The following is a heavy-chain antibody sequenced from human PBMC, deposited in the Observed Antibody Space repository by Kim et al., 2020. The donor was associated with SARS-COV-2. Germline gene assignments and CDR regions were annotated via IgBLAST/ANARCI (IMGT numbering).Heavy chain of an antibody. CDR2: TYYRSKWYN. D-gene: IGHD2-15*01. Sequence: SQTLSLTCAISGDSVSSNSAALNWIRQSPSRGLEWLGRTYYRSKWYNDYAVSVKSRITINPDTSKNQFSLQLNSVTPEDTAVYYCARDQGVVVVAARPDYYYGMDVWGQGTPGTVSS. CDR3: ARDQGVVVVAARPDYYYGMDV. V-gene: IGHV6-1*01. J-gene: IGHJ6*02. CDR1: GDSVSSNSAA.